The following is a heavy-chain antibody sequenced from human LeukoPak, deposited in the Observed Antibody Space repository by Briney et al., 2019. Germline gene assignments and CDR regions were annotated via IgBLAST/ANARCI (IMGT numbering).Heavy chain of an antibody. V-gene: IGHV1-18*01. CDR3: ARGAATVASTLFLRH. J-gene: IGHJ1*01. CDR2: ISAYNGNT. Sequence: ASVKVSCKASGYTFTSYGVSWVRQAPGQGLEWMGWISAYNGNTNYAQKLQERVTMTTDTSTSTAYMELRSLRSDDTAVYYCARGAATVASTLFLRHWGQGTMVTVSS. D-gene: IGHD6-19*01. CDR1: GYTFTSYG.